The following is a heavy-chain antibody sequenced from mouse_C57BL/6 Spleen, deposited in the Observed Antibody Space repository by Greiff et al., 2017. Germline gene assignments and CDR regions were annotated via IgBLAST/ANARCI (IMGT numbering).Heavy chain of an antibody. CDR3: ARDQGDYYGSSSYWYFDV. CDR2: INYDGSST. J-gene: IGHJ1*03. Sequence: EVKLQESEGGLVQPGSSMKLSCTASGFTFSDYYMAWVRQVPEKGLEWVANINYDGSSTYYLDSLKSRFIISRDNAKNILYLQMSSLKSEDTATYYCARDQGDYYGSSSYWYFDVWGTGTTVTVSS. D-gene: IGHD1-1*01. V-gene: IGHV5-16*01. CDR1: GFTFSDYY.